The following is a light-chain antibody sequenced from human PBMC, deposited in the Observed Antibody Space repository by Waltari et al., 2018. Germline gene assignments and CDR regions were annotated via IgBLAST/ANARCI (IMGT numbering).Light chain of an antibody. Sequence: VLTQSPGTLSLSPGERATLSCKASQSVTSSYLAWYQQKPGQAPRLLIYGASSRATGIPDRFSGSGSGTDFTLTISRLEPEDFAVYYCQQYGSSASYAFGQGTKVEIK. J-gene: IGKJ1*01. CDR2: GAS. CDR3: QQYGSSASYA. CDR1: QSVTSSY. V-gene: IGKV3-20*01.